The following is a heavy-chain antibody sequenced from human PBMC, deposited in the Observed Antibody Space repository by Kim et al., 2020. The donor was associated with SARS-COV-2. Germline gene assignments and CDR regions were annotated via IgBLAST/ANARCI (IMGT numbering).Heavy chain of an antibody. V-gene: IGHV3-74*01. Sequence: YADSVKGRFIISRDNAKNTLYLQMNSLRAEDTAGYYCARVGRAYYYGMDVWGQGTTVTVSS. CDR3: ARVGRAYYYGMDV. J-gene: IGHJ6*02. D-gene: IGHD2-15*01.